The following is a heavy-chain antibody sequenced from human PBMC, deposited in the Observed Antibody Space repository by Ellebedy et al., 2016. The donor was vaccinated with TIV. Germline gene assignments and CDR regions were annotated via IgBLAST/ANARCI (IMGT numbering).Heavy chain of an antibody. Sequence: SETLSLTCTVSGGSISSSSYYWGWIRQPPGKGLEWIGSIYYSGSTYYNPSLKSRVTISVDTSKNQFSLKLSSVTAADTAVYYCAREGQPLGRVVDNWGQGTLVTVSS. D-gene: IGHD6-13*01. CDR1: GGSISSSSYY. CDR2: IYYSGST. J-gene: IGHJ4*02. V-gene: IGHV4-39*07. CDR3: AREGQPLGRVVDN.